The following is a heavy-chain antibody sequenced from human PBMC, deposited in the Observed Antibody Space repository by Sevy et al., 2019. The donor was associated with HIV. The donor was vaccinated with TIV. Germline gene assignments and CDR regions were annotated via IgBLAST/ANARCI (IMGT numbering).Heavy chain of an antibody. V-gene: IGHV1-24*01. CDR3: ASHAKYDYGSLLDY. CDR1: GYTLTDLS. J-gene: IGHJ4*02. Sequence: ASVKVSCKVSGYTLTDLSIHWVRQAPGKGLEWMGELDPKGGETIYAQMFQGRVTMTADTSADTAYMELRSLTSEDTAVYYCASHAKYDYGSLLDYWGQGTLVTVSS. CDR2: LDPKGGET. D-gene: IGHD3-10*01.